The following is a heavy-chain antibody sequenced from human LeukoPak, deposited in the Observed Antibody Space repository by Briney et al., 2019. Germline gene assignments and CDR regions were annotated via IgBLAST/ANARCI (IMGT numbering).Heavy chain of an antibody. V-gene: IGHV1-69*13. J-gene: IGHJ6*02. CDR1: GGTFSSYA. Sequence: ASVKVSCKASGGTFSSYAISWVRQAPGQGLEWMGGIIPIFGTANYAQKFQGRVTITADESTSTAYMELSSLRSEDTAVYYCARDDIVVVPAALAPQNYNYYYGMDVWGQGTTVTVSS. CDR3: ARDDIVVVPAALAPQNYNYYYGMDV. CDR2: IIPIFGTA. D-gene: IGHD2-2*01.